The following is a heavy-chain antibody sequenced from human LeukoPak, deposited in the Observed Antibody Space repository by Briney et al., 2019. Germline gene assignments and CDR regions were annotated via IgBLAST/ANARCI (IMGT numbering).Heavy chain of an antibody. CDR1: GFTFSSYA. J-gene: IGHJ3*01. Sequence: PGGSLRLSCAASGFTFSSYAMSWVRQAPGKGLEWVSAISGSGGSTYYADSVKGRFTISRDNSKNTLYLQMNSLRAEDTAVYYRAKITSYYYDSSGYGRWGQGTMVTVSS. D-gene: IGHD3-22*01. CDR2: ISGSGGST. CDR3: AKITSYYYDSSGYGR. V-gene: IGHV3-23*01.